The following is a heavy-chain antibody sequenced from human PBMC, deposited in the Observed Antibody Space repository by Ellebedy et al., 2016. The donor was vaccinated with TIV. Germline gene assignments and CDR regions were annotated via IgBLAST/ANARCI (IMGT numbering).Heavy chain of an antibody. D-gene: IGHD3-22*01. Sequence: ASVKVSXXASGYTFTSYYMHWVRQAPGQGLEWMGWINPNSGGTNYAQKFQGWVTMTRDTSISTAYMELSRLRSDDTAVYYCARGSGYYYDYWGQGTLVTVSS. CDR1: GYTFTSYY. J-gene: IGHJ4*02. V-gene: IGHV1-2*04. CDR2: INPNSGGT. CDR3: ARGSGYYYDY.